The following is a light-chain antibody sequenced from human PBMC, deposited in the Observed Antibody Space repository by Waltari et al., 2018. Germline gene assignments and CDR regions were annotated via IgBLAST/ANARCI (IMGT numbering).Light chain of an antibody. CDR1: SSDVGGYNY. CDR3: SSYTSSSTLTV. V-gene: IGLV2-14*03. J-gene: IGLJ7*01. Sequence: QSALTQPASVSGSPGQSITISCTGTSSDVGGYNYVSWYQQHPGKAPKLMIYDVINRPTGVSTRFSGSKSGNTASLTISGLQAEDEADYYCSSYTSSSTLTVFGGGTQLTVL. CDR2: DVI.